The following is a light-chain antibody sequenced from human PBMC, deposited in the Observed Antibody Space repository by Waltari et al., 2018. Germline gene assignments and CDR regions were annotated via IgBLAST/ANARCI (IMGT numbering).Light chain of an antibody. CDR1: QSIGSL. Sequence: DIQMTQSPSTLSASLGDRVTITCRASQSIGSLLAWYQQKPGKAPKLLIYDASSLESGGPSRFSGSGSGTEFTLTINSLQPDDFATYSCQQYYSYFTFGGGAKVEIK. J-gene: IGKJ4*01. V-gene: IGKV1-5*01. CDR3: QQYYSYFT. CDR2: DAS.